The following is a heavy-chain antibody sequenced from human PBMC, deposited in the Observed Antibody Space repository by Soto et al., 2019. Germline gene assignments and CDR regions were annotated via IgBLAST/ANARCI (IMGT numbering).Heavy chain of an antibody. CDR2: IGTAGDT. CDR1: GFTFSSYD. Sequence: PGGSLRLSCAASGFTFSSYDMHWVRQATGKGLEWVSAIGTAGDTYDPGSVKGRFTISRENAKNSLYLQMNSLRAGDTAVYYCARDSPSDAFDIWGQGTMVTVSS. J-gene: IGHJ3*02. CDR3: ARDSPSDAFDI. V-gene: IGHV3-13*01.